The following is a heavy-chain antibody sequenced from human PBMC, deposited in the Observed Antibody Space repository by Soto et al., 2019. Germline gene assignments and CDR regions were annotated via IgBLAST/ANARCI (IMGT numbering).Heavy chain of an antibody. CDR3: ATKRTGITTIGPGY. D-gene: IGHD1-20*01. CDR2: IKSKTDGGTT. J-gene: IGHJ4*02. V-gene: IGHV3-15*02. Sequence: VQLVESGGALVKPGGSFGLPVQASGLPFRKPGLTWVRQPQGRGRGGVGGIKSKTDGGTTDYAAAVEGRFTISREDSKNTVYLQMDSLKTEDTAVYYCATKRTGITTIGPGYWGQGTLVTVSS. CDR1: GLPFRKPG.